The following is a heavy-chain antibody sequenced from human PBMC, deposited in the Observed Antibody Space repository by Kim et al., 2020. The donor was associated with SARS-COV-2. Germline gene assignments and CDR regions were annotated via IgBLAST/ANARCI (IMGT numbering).Heavy chain of an antibody. CDR1: GDSVSSNSAA. V-gene: IGHV6-1*01. J-gene: IGHJ3*02. CDR3: ARPQQQSRGRGFMEAFDI. D-gene: IGHD6-13*01. CDR2: TYYRSKWYN. Sequence: SPTLSLTCAISGDSVSSNSAAWNWIRQSPSRGLEWLGRTYYRSKWYNDYAVSVKSRITINPDTSKNQFSLQLNSVTPEDTAVYYCARPQQQSRGRGFMEAFDIWGQGTMVTVSS.